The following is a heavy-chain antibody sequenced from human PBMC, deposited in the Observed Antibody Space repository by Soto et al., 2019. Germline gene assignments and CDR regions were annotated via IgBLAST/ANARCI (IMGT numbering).Heavy chain of an antibody. Sequence: EVQLVESGGGLVQPGGSLRLSCEASGFTFSTYSMNWVRQAPGKGLEWVSYISSSSRTIYYADSVKGRFTISRDNAKNSPDRQMHSLRDEDRAAYSGAREPLQPPIQDGVDVGGQGTTVTGSS. V-gene: IGHV3-48*02. CDR2: ISSSSRTI. CDR3: AREPLQPPIQDGVDV. J-gene: IGHJ6*02. D-gene: IGHD6-13*01. CDR1: GFTFSTYS.